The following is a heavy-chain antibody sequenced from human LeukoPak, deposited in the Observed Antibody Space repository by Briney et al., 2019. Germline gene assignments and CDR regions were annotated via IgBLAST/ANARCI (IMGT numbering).Heavy chain of an antibody. V-gene: IGHV3-30*02. Sequence: PGGSLRLSCTASGFTFSNYGIHWVRQAPGKGLEWVTFLRYDGSKEYYAESVKGRFTVSRDNSRNTLSLQMSGLRSEDTAMYYWAKDWQPNLMRGDAGDIWGQGTMVIVSS. CDR3: AKDWQPNLMRGDAGDI. D-gene: IGHD2-8*01. CDR1: GFTFSNYG. CDR2: LRYDGSKE. J-gene: IGHJ3*02.